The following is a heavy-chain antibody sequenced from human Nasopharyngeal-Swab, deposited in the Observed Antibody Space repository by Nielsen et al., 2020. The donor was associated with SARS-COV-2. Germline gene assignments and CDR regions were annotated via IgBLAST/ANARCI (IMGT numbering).Heavy chain of an antibody. CDR3: ARGGYRSGWVVY. Sequence: SETLSLTCTVSGYSISSGYYWGWIRQPPGKGLAWIGSNYHSGSTYYNPSLKSRVTISVDTSKNQFSMKLSSVTAADTAVYYCARGGYRSGWVVYWGQGTLVTVSS. V-gene: IGHV4-38-2*02. J-gene: IGHJ4*02. D-gene: IGHD6-19*01. CDR2: NYHSGST. CDR1: GYSISSGYY.